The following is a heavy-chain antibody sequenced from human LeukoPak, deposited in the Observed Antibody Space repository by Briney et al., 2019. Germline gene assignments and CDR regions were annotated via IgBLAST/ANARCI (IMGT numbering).Heavy chain of an antibody. CDR3: ARHSGYSSSWYSFDY. CDR2: IYYSGST. J-gene: IGHJ4*02. D-gene: IGHD6-13*01. V-gene: IGHV4-59*08. Sequence: SPTLSLTCTVSGGSISSYYWSWIRQPPGKGLEWLGYIYYSGSTNYNPSLKSRSTISVDTSKNHFSLKLSSVTAADTAVYYCARHSGYSSSWYSFDYWGQGTLVTVSS. CDR1: GGSISSYY.